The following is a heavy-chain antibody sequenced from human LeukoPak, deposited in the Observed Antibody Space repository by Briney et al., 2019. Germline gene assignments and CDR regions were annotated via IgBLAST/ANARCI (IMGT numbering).Heavy chain of an antibody. CDR2: ISESGTTI. J-gene: IGHJ4*02. V-gene: IGHV3-11*01. CDR3: ATWRGNTVPDY. Sequence: GGSLRLSCAASGFTFSDNYMSWIRQAPGKGPEWLSYISESGTTIYYANSVRGRFTISRDNAKNSLFLQMNSLRAEDTAVYYCATWRGNTVPDYWGQGTLVTVSS. D-gene: IGHD4-17*01. CDR1: GFTFSDNY.